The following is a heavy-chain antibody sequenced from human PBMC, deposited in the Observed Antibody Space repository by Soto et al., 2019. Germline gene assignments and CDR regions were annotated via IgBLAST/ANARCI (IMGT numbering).Heavy chain of an antibody. J-gene: IGHJ5*02. D-gene: IGHD2-15*01. V-gene: IGHV4-4*02. CDR3: ARDRGCSGGSCYSWFDP. Sequence: PSETLSLTCAVSGGSISSSNWWSWVRQPPGKGLEWIGEIYHSGSTNYNPSLKSRVTISVDKSKNQFSLKLSSVTAADTAVYYCARDRGCSGGSCYSWFDPWGQGTLVPV. CDR2: IYHSGST. CDR1: GGSISSSNW.